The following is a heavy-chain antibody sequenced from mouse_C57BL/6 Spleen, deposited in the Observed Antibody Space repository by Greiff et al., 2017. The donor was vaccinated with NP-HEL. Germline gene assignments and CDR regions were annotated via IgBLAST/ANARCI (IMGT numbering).Heavy chain of an antibody. Sequence: VQLQQSGAELMKPGASVKLSCKATGYTFTGYWIEWVKQRPGHGLEWIGEILPGSGSTTYIEKFKGKATFTANTSSNTAYMQLSSLTTEDSAIYYCARLYYDYERYFDVWGTGTTVTVSS. D-gene: IGHD2-4*01. CDR1: GYTFTGYW. J-gene: IGHJ1*03. V-gene: IGHV1-9*01. CDR3: ARLYYDYERYFDV. CDR2: ILPGSGST.